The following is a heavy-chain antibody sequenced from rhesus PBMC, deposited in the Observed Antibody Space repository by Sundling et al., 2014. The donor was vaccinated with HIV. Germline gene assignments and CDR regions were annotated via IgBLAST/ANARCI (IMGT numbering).Heavy chain of an antibody. V-gene: IGHV4-93*01. J-gene: IGHJ6*01. D-gene: IGHD3-3*01. CDR2: IYGSTGTT. Sequence: QLQLQQSGPGLVKPSETLSVTCAVSGGSITSGNWWSWIRQSPGKGLEWIGGIYGSTGTTEYNSSLRSRVTISKDTSKNQFSLKLTSVTAADTAVYYCARDLGTADYYGLDSWGQGVVVTVSS. CDR1: GGSITSGNW. CDR3: ARDLGTADYYGLDS.